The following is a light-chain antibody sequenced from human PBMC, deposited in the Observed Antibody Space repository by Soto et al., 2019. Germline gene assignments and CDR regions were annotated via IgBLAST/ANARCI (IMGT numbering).Light chain of an antibody. J-gene: IGKJ2*01. CDR2: DAS. CDR3: QQRSNWPPS. CDR1: QSVSSY. Sequence: EIVLTQSPATLSLCPGERATLSCRASQSVSSYLAWYQQKPGQAPRLLIYDASNRATGIPARFSGSGSGTDFTLTISSLEPEDFAVYYCQQRSNWPPSFGQGTKLEMK. V-gene: IGKV3-11*01.